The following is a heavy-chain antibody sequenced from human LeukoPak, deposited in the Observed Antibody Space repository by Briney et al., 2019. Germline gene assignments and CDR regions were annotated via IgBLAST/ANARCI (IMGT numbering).Heavy chain of an antibody. Sequence: ASVKVSCKASGYTFTGYYMHWVRQAPGQGLEWMGWINPNSGGTNYAQKFQGRVTMTRDTSISTAYMELSRLRSDDTAVYYCARAQKYSYGTFDYWGQGTLVTVSS. CDR1: GYTFTGYY. J-gene: IGHJ4*02. CDR2: INPNSGGT. V-gene: IGHV1-2*02. CDR3: ARAQKYSYGTFDY. D-gene: IGHD5-18*01.